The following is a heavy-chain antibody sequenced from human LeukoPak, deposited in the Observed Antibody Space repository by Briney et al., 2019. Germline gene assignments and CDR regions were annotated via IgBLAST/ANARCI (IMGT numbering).Heavy chain of an antibody. CDR1: GFTFSDYY. CDR3: TTDILAVAGSAYYFDY. CDR2: IKSRTDGGTT. J-gene: IGHJ4*02. D-gene: IGHD6-19*01. V-gene: IGHV3-15*01. Sequence: GGSLRLSCAASGFTFSDYYMSWIRQAPGKGLEWVGRIKSRTDGGTTDYAAPVKGRFTISRDDSKNTLYLQMNSLKTEDTAVYYCTTDILAVAGSAYYFDYWGQGTLVTVSS.